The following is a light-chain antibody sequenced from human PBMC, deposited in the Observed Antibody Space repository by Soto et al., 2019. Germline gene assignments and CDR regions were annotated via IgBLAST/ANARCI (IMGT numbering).Light chain of an antibody. CDR1: QSVSSSQ. J-gene: IGKJ1*01. CDR2: GAS. CDR3: QQYKTYWT. Sequence: EIVLTQSPGTLSLSPGERATLSCRASQSVSSSQLPWYQQRPGQAPRLLVYGASTRATGIADRFSGSGSGTDFTLTISSLQPDDFGTYYCQQYKTYWTFGQGTKVDI. V-gene: IGKV3-20*01.